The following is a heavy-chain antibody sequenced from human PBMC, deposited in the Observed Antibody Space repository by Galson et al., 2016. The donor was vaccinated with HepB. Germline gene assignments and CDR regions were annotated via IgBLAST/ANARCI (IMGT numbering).Heavy chain of an antibody. CDR2: TRKKTNGYTT. CDR1: GFTFSDHY. V-gene: IGHV3-72*01. CDR3: GIVDDGASYRIDF. Sequence: SLRLSCAASGFTFSDHYMDWVRQAPGKGLEWVGRTRKKTNGYTTEYAASVKGRFTISRDDSKNSLYLQMNSLKTEDTAMYFCGIVDDGASYRIDFWGQGTLVTVSS. J-gene: IGHJ4*02. D-gene: IGHD4/OR15-4a*01.